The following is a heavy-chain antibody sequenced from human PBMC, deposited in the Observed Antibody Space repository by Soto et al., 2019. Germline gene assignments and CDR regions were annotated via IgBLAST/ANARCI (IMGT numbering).Heavy chain of an antibody. J-gene: IGHJ6*02. D-gene: IGHD6-13*01. Sequence: PSETLSVTCTVSGGAINSTVYYWGWIRQPPGKGLEWIGSSNYGGPTYYSPSLQSRVTISLDTAKNHFSLNLRSVTAADTAVYYCARHGAYSTSVYYYYGMDVWGQVTTVTVSS. CDR2: SNYGGPT. CDR3: ARHGAYSTSVYYYYGMDV. V-gene: IGHV4-39*01. CDR1: GGAINSTVYY.